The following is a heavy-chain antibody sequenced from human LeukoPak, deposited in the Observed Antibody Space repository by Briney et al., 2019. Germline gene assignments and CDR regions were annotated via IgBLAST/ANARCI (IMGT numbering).Heavy chain of an antibody. Sequence: SETLSLTCTASGASIRSGDYYWSWIRQPPGKGLEWIGYIYDSGSTYYNPSLKSRITISVDTSENRFSLKLSSVTATDTAVYYCARDCSGGSCYGAFDIWGQGTMVTVSS. D-gene: IGHD2-15*01. CDR1: GASIRSGDYY. J-gene: IGHJ3*02. CDR2: IYDSGST. CDR3: ARDCSGGSCYGAFDI. V-gene: IGHV4-30-4*01.